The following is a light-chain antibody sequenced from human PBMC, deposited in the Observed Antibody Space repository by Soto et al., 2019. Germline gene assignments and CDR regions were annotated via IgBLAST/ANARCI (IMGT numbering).Light chain of an antibody. Sequence: ALTQPASVSGSPGQSITISCTGTSSGVGSYDLVSWYQQHPGKAPKLMIYEASERPSGVSNRFSGSKSGNTASLTISGLQAEDEADYYCCSYAGSTTFVFGTGTKVTVL. V-gene: IGLV2-23*01. CDR2: EAS. CDR1: SSGVGSYDL. J-gene: IGLJ1*01. CDR3: CSYAGSTTFV.